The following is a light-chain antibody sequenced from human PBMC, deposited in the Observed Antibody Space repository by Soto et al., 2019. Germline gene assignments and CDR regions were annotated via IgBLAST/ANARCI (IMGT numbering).Light chain of an antibody. Sequence: QAVVTQETSLTVSPGGTVTVTCGSSTGAVTSGHYPYWFQQKPGQAPRTLIYDTSNKHSWTPARFSGSLLGGKATLTLSGAQPEDEADYYCLLSYRGAGEVFGGGTKLTVL. J-gene: IGLJ2*01. CDR2: DTS. V-gene: IGLV7-46*01. CDR1: TGAVTSGHY. CDR3: LLSYRGAGEV.